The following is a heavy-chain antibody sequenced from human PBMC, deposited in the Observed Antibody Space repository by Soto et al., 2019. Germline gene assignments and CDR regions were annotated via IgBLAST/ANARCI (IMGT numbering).Heavy chain of an antibody. CDR2: IYSGGNT. J-gene: IGHJ4*02. D-gene: IGHD1-26*01. CDR3: TPGREQNFQ. Sequence: EVLLVESGGGLVQPGGSLRLSCAASGLTVSNNYITWVRQAPGKGLEWASLIYSGGNTYYADSVKGRFTISRDSSRNTVYLQMHSLRPEDTAVYYCTPGREQNFQWGQGTLVTVSS. CDR1: GLTVSNNY. V-gene: IGHV3-66*01.